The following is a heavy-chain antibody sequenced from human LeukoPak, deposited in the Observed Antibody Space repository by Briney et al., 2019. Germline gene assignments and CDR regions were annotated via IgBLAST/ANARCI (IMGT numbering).Heavy chain of an antibody. CDR3: ARLRGYSYGMFDY. D-gene: IGHD5-18*01. J-gene: IGHJ4*02. CDR2: IYYSGST. V-gene: IGHV4-39*01. Sequence: PSQTLSLTCTVSGGSISSGGYYWSWIRQPPGKGLEWIGSIYYSGSTYYNPSLKSRVTISIDTSKNQFSLKLSSVTAADTAVYYCARLRGYSYGMFDYWGQGTLVTVSS. CDR1: GGSISSGGYY.